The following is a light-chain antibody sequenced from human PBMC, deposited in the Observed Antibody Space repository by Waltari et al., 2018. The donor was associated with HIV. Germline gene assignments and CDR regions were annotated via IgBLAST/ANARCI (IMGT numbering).Light chain of an antibody. CDR2: AVN. V-gene: IGLV2-14*01. Sequence: QSALTQPASVSGSPGQSITISCPGSSSDVVSYSYVSWYQQHPGKAPKLIIYAVNYRPSGVSNRVSGSKSGNTASLTISGLQAEDEAEYYCNSYTSISTWVFGGGTKLTVL. J-gene: IGLJ3*02. CDR3: NSYTSISTWV. CDR1: SSDVVSYSY.